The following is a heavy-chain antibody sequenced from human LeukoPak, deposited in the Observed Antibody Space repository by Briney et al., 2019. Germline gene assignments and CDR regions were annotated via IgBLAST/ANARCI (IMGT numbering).Heavy chain of an antibody. CDR3: ARAVTLRGIDF. Sequence: GASVKVSCKASGYTFTSYDINWVRQATGHGLEWMGWMNPNSGNTGYAQKFQGRVTMNRNTSISTAYMELSSLRSEDTAVYYCARAVTLRGIDFWGQGTLVTVSS. CDR2: MNPNSGNT. J-gene: IGHJ4*02. V-gene: IGHV1-8*01. D-gene: IGHD1-26*01. CDR1: GYTFTSYD.